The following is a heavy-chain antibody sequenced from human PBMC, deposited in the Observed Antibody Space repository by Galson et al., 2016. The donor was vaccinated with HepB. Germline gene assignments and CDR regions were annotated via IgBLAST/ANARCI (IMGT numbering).Heavy chain of an antibody. CDR3: ARDEGFYNGMDV. CDR2: IYYTGST. D-gene: IGHD2-2*02. CDR1: GDPISRSYF. Sequence: SETLSLTCTVSGDPISRSYFWGWIRQPPGKGLEWIGNIYYTGSTYYNPFLKSRVTIAVDTSKNQFSLKLSSVTAADTAVYYCARDEGFYNGMDVWGQGTTVTVSS. J-gene: IGHJ6*02. V-gene: IGHV4-39*07.